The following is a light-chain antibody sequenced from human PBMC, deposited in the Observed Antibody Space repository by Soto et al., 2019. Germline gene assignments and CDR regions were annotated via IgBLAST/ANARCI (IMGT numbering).Light chain of an antibody. CDR1: QNVSTN. Sequence: EIVMTQSPAILSVSPGERASLSCRASQNVSTNLAWYQQKTGQAPRLLIYGASTRATGIPARFSGSGSGTEFTLTISSLQSEDFATYYCQQSYRKPATFGQGTKLEIK. J-gene: IGKJ2*01. V-gene: IGKV3-15*01. CDR3: QQSYRKPAT. CDR2: GAS.